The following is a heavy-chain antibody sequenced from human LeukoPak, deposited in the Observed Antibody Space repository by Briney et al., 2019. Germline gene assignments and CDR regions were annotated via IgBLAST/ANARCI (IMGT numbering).Heavy chain of an antibody. D-gene: IGHD3-22*01. CDR2: ISGSGGST. CDR3: AKDPLSMIAPSDN. J-gene: IGHJ4*02. CDR1: GFTSSSCV. V-gene: IGHV3-23*01. Sequence: GGSLSLSCAASGFTSSSCVVSWVRQAPGKGLEWVSAISGSGGSTYYADSVKGRFTISRDNSKNTLYLQMNSLRAEDTAVYYCAKDPLSMIAPSDNWGPGTLVTVSS.